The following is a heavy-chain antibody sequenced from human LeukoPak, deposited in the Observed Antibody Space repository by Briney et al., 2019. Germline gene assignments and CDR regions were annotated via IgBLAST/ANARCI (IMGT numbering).Heavy chain of an antibody. CDR3: ARWSPYGSGSYYNALSQ. J-gene: IGHJ4*02. CDR2: MNPNSGNT. V-gene: IGHV1-8*01. D-gene: IGHD3-10*01. Sequence: PWASVKVSCKASGYTFTNYDIHWVRQASGQGLEWMGWMNPNSGNTGYAQKFQGRVTMTRNTSISTAYMELSSLRSEDAAVYYCARWSPYGSGSYYNALSQWGQGTLVTVSS. CDR1: GYTFTNYD.